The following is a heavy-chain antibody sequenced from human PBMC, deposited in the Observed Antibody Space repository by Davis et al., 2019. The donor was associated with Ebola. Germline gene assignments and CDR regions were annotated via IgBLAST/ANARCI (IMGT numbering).Heavy chain of an antibody. CDR2: IYYSGST. V-gene: IGHV4-59*01. Sequence: SETLSLTCTVSGGSINSYYWSWIRQPPGKGLEWIGYIYYSGSTNYNPSLKSRVAISVDTSKNQFSLKLSSVTAADTAVYYCARGGLDSSSWYVNYFDYWGQGTLVTVSS. CDR3: ARGGLDSSSWYVNYFDY. J-gene: IGHJ4*02. D-gene: IGHD6-13*01. CDR1: GGSINSYY.